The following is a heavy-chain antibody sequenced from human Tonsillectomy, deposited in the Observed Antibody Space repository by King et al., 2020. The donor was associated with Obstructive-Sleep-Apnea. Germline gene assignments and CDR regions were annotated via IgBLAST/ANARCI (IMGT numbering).Heavy chain of an antibody. CDR1: GFTFSDYS. Sequence: VQLVESGGGLVKPGGALRLSCAASGFTFSDYSINWVRQAPGKGLEWGSSISSGSTYIYYADSVKGRFSIARNNAKNSLFLQMNSLRADEPSVYFCARRRTGSQNFDYWGQGTLLTVSS. D-gene: IGHD3-10*01. CDR2: ISSGSTYI. CDR3: ARRRTGSQNFDY. V-gene: IGHV3-21*01. J-gene: IGHJ4*02.